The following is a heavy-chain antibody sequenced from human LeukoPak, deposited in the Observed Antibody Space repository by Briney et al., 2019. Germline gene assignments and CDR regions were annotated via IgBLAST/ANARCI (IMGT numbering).Heavy chain of an antibody. V-gene: IGHV3-33*01. CDR2: IWYDGSNK. Sequence: GGSLRLSCAASGFNFSSYGMHWIRQAPGKGLEWVAIIWYDGSNKYYADSVKGRFTISRDNSKNTMYMQMNSLRAEDTAVYYCARDRRTHCSSTSCFNAFDIWGQGTMVTVSS. CDR3: ARDRRTHCSSTSCFNAFDI. CDR1: GFNFSSYG. J-gene: IGHJ3*02. D-gene: IGHD2-2*01.